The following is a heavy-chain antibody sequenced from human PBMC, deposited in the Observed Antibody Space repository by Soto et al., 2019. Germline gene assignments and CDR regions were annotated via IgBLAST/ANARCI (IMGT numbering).Heavy chain of an antibody. J-gene: IGHJ4*02. D-gene: IGHD4-17*01. CDR1: GFTFSSYA. Sequence: GGSLRLSCAASGFTFSSYAMSWVRKAPGKGLEWVSAISGSGGSTYYADSVKGRFTISRDNSKNTLYLQMNSLRAEDTAVYYCAKEFGNYGDYLYYFDYWGQGTLVTVSS. CDR3: AKEFGNYGDYLYYFDY. V-gene: IGHV3-23*01. CDR2: ISGSGGST.